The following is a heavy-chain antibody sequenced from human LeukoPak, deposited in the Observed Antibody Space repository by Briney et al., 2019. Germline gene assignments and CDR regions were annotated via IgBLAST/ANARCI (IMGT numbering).Heavy chain of an antibody. CDR1: GFTFDDYA. CDR3: AKDINPVLSSGCDY. Sequence: GRSLRLSCAASGFTFDDYAMHWVRQAPGKGLEWVSGISWNSGSIGYADSAKGRFTISRDNAKNSLYLQMNSLRAEDMALYYCAKDINPVLSSGCDYWGQGTLVTVSS. D-gene: IGHD6-19*01. V-gene: IGHV3-9*03. J-gene: IGHJ4*02. CDR2: ISWNSGSI.